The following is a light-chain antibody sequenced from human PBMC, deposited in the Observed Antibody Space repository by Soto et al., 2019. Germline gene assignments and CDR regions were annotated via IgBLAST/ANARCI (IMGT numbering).Light chain of an antibody. Sequence: IQMTQSPSTLSGSVGDRVTITCLASQTISSWLAWYQQKPGKAPKLLIYKASTLKSGVPSRFSGSGSGTEFTLTISSLQPDDFATYYCQQYNSYSEAFGQGTKV. CDR1: QTISSW. CDR2: KAS. J-gene: IGKJ1*01. V-gene: IGKV1-5*03. CDR3: QQYNSYSEA.